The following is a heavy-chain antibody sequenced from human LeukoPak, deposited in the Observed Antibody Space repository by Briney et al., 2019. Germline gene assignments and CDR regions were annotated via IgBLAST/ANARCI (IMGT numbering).Heavy chain of an antibody. CDR2: ISAYNGNT. D-gene: IGHD3-22*01. Sequence: ASVKVSCKASGYTFTSYGISWVRQPPGQGLEWMGWISAYNGNTNYAQKLQGRVTMTTDTSTSTAYMELRSLRSDDTAVYYCARAQYYYDSSGYYPEYFDYWGQGTLVTVSS. V-gene: IGHV1-18*01. CDR3: ARAQYYYDSSGYYPEYFDY. J-gene: IGHJ4*02. CDR1: GYTFTSYG.